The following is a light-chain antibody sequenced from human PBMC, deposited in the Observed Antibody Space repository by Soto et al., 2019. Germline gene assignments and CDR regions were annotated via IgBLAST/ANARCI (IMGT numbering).Light chain of an antibody. V-gene: IGLV2-14*03. CDR3: SSYTAYTTYV. CDR1: DSDVGGFNY. J-gene: IGLJ1*01. Sequence: LTQPASVSGAPGQSITISCTGTDSDVGGFNYVSWYQQYPGKAPKLMIYDVSDRPSGVSNRFSGSKSGNTASLTISGLQAEDEADYYCSSYTAYTTYVFGTGTKVTVL. CDR2: DVS.